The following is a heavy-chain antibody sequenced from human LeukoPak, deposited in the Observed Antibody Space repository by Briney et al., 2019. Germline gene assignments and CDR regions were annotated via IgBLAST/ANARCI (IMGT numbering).Heavy chain of an antibody. CDR2: IYTSGST. D-gene: IGHD6-19*01. CDR3: ARVYSSGWPNWFDP. Sequence: PSETLSLTCTVSGGSISSYYWSWIRQPAGKGLEWIGRIYTSGSTNYNPSLKSRVTMSVDTSQNQCSLKLSSVTAADTAVYYCARVYSSGWPNWFDPWGQGTLVTVSS. CDR1: GGSISSYY. V-gene: IGHV4-4*07. J-gene: IGHJ5*02.